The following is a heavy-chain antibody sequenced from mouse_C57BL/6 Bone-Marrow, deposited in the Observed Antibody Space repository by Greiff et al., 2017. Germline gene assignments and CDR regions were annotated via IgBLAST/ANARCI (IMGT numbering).Heavy chain of an antibody. CDR1: GYTFTSYW. J-gene: IGHJ2*01. CDR2: IYPGSGST. Sequence: QVQLQQPGAELVKPGASVKMSCKASGYTFTSYWITWVKQRPGQGLEWIGDIYPGSGSTNYNEKFKSKATLTVDTSSSTAYMQLSSLTSEDSAVYYCAGDDYDGGYFDYWGQGTTLTVSS. CDR3: AGDDYDGGYFDY. D-gene: IGHD2-4*01. V-gene: IGHV1-55*01.